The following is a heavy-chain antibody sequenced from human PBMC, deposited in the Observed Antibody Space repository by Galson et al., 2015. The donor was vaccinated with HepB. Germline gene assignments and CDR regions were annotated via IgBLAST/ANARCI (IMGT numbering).Heavy chain of an antibody. D-gene: IGHD6-19*01. V-gene: IGHV3-20*04. J-gene: IGHJ4*02. CDR3: VRGPRWLVGGFGDY. CDR1: GFTFHDYA. Sequence: SLRLSCAASGFTFHDYAIRWVHQAPGKGLEWVSGISWNGVRTGYADSLKGRFTISRDNAKNSLYLQMNSLRAEDTALYYCVRGPRWLVGGFGDYWGQGTLVTVSS. CDR2: ISWNGVRT.